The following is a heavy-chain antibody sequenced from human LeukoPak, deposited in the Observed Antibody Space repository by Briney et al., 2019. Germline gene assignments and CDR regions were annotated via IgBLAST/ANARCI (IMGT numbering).Heavy chain of an antibody. CDR3: ARVSYHFDSSGNSQDAFDI. J-gene: IGHJ3*02. Sequence: SESLSLTCTVSGGSVSSGSYCWGWVRQPPGRGLEWGGYIYYSGSTNYNPSLKSRVTIAVDTSKNQFSLKLSSVTAADTAVYYCARVSYHFDSSGNSQDAFDIWGQGTMVTVSS. V-gene: IGHV4-61*01. CDR2: IYYSGST. D-gene: IGHD3-22*01. CDR1: GGSVSSGSYC.